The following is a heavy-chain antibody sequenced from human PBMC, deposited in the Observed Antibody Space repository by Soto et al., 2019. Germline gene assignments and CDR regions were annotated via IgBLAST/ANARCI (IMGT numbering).Heavy chain of an antibody. D-gene: IGHD6-6*01. CDR2: IIPIFGTA. J-gene: IGHJ6*02. CDR1: GGTFSSYA. V-gene: IGHV1-69*06. Sequence: QVQLVQSGAEVKKPGSSVKVSCKASGGTFSSYAISWVRQAPGQGLEWMGGIIPIFGTANYAQKFQGRVTITADKSTSTAYMELSSLRSEDTAVYYCARGRARAARQTYYYYGMDVWGQGTTVTVSS. CDR3: ARGRARAARQTYYYYGMDV.